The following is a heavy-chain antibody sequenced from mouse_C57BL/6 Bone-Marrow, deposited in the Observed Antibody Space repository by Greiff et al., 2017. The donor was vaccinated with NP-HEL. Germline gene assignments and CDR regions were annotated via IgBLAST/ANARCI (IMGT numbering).Heavy chain of an antibody. CDR3: ARRGRVTTPFAD. CDR1: GYTFTDYY. J-gene: IGHJ3*01. CDR2: INPNNGGT. Sequence: VQLQQSGPELVKPGASVKMSCKASGYTFTDYYMHWVKQSPGQSLEWIGYINPNNGGTSYNQKFKGKATLTVNKSSSTAYMELRSLTSEDSAVYYCARRGRVTTPFADWGQGTLVTVSA. V-gene: IGHV1-22*01. D-gene: IGHD2-2*01.